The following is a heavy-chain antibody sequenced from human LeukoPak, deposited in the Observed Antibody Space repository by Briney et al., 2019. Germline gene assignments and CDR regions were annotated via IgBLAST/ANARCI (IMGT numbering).Heavy chain of an antibody. CDR3: ARSELRYFDWLPHYYYMDV. CDR2: IYYSGST. CDR1: GGSISSYY. V-gene: IGHV4-59*01. Sequence: PSETLSLTCTVSGGSISSYYWSWIRQPPGKGLEWIGYIYYSGSTNYNPSLKSRVTISVDTSKNQFSLKLSSVTAADTAVYYCARSELRYFDWLPHYYYMDVWGKGTTVTISS. D-gene: IGHD3-9*01. J-gene: IGHJ6*03.